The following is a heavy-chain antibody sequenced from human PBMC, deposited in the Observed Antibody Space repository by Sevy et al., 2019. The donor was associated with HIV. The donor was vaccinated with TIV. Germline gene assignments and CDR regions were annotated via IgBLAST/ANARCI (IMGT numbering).Heavy chain of an antibody. CDR1: GVTFSNFG. Sequence: GVSLRLSCEASGVTFSNFGFHWVRQAPGKGLEWVALILYKGVYKYYAESVKGRFTISRDNSKKTLYLQMDNLRLEDTAIYYCAQGEGSYGFAGYYYYYMDVWGKGTTVTVSS. V-gene: IGHV3-30*18. CDR2: ILYKGVYK. J-gene: IGHJ6*03. D-gene: IGHD5-18*01. CDR3: AQGEGSYGFAGYYYYYMDV.